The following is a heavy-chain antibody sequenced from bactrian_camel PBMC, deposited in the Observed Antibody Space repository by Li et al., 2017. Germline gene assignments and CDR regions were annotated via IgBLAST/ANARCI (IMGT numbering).Heavy chain of an antibody. CDR2: IDTRGSV. V-gene: IGHV3S53*01. J-gene: IGHJ6*01. D-gene: IGHD1*01. Sequence: HVQLVESGGGTAQPGRSLRLSCAASGGTYSHYRPYCMAWFRQPPGKSREGVAAIDTRGSVTIADSVKGRFSISKDNAGSTLYLQMNDLRPEDTAMYFCAARPINTRDCVAGGTAEFGHWGQGTQVTVS. CDR3: AARPINTRDCVAGGTAEFGH. CDR1: GGTYSHYRPYC.